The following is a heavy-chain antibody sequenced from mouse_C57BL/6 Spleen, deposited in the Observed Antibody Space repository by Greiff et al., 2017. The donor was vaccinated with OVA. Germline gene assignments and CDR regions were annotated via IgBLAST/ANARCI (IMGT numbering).Heavy chain of an antibody. D-gene: IGHD2-2*01. CDR1: GFTFSSYT. J-gene: IGHJ4*01. Sequence: DVMLVESGGGLVKPGGSLKLSCAASGFTFSSYTMSWVRQTPEKRLEWVATISGGGGNTYYPDSVKGRFTISRDNAKNTLYLQMSSLRSEDTALYYCARRSTMVTTNAMDYWGQGTSVTVSS. V-gene: IGHV5-9*01. CDR3: ARRSTMVTTNAMDY. CDR2: ISGGGGNT.